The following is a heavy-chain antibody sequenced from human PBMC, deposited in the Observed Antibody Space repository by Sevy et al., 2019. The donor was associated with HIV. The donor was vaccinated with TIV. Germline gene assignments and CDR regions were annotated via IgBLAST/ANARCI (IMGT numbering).Heavy chain of an antibody. CDR1: RFTFSSYW. J-gene: IGHJ4*02. Sequence: GGSLRISCAASRFTFSSYWMSWVRQGPGKGLEWVANINQDGSEKYCVDSVKGRFTISRDNAKNSLYLQMDSLRAEDTAVYYCARGPWTYHYFDYWGQGTLVTVSS. CDR2: INQDGSEK. D-gene: IGHD3-3*01. CDR3: ARGPWTYHYFDY. V-gene: IGHV3-7*04.